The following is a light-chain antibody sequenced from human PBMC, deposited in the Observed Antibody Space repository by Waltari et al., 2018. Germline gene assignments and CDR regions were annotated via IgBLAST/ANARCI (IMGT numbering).Light chain of an antibody. V-gene: IGLV2-23*02. CDR2: EVN. CDR3: CSFTSSSTYV. Sequence: QSALTQPASVSASPGQSITVSCSGSTRAIGLFKVFAWFQQYPGKPPRLIIYEVNKRPPGISDRFSATKSGNVASLTISGLQADDEADYYCCSFTSSSTYVFGSGTTVTVL. J-gene: IGLJ1*01. CDR1: TRAIGLFKV.